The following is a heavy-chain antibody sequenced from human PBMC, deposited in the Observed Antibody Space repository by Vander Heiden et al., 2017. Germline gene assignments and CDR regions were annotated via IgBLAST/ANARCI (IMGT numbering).Heavy chain of an antibody. J-gene: IGHJ6*02. Sequence: QVQLVESGGGVVQPGRSMSLSWAASGFTFSSYGMHGVRQFPGKGLEWVAVITFDGTSKYHADSVEGRFTISRDNSKNTPYLQMNSLRIEDTAVYYCANSQGYYYGMDVWGQGTTVTVSS. V-gene: IGHV3-30*18. CDR3: ANSQGYYYGMDV. CDR2: ITFDGTSK. CDR1: GFTFSSYG.